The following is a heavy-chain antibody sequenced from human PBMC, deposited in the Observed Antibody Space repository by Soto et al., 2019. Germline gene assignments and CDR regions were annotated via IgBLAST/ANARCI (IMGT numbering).Heavy chain of an antibody. D-gene: IGHD1-26*01. CDR2: IIPIFGTA. CDR3: ARITRGSNLIYYYYGMDV. V-gene: IGHV1-69*13. CDR1: GGTFSSYA. J-gene: IGHJ6*02. Sequence: SVKVSCKASGGTFSSYAISWVRQAPGQGLEWMGGIIPIFGTANYTQKFQGRVTITADESTSTAYMELSSLRSEDTAVYYCARITRGSNLIYYYYGMDVWGQGTRVTVSS.